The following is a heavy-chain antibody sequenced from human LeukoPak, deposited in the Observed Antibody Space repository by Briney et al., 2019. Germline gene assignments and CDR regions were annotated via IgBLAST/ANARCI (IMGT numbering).Heavy chain of an antibody. CDR2: INHSGST. CDR1: GGSFSGYY. V-gene: IGHV4-34*01. Sequence: SETLSLTCAVYGGSFSGYYWSWIRQPPGKGLEWIGEINHSGSTNYNPSLKSRVTISVDTSKNQFSLELSSVTAADTAVYYCARQYLNYYYDSSGYSLGYWGQGTLVTVSS. J-gene: IGHJ4*02. CDR3: ARQYLNYYYDSSGYSLGY. D-gene: IGHD3-22*01.